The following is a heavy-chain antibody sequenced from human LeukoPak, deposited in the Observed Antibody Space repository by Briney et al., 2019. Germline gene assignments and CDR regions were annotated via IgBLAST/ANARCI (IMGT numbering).Heavy chain of an antibody. J-gene: IGHJ6*04. CDR2: IDGAGSTI. Sequence: GGSLRLSCAASGFTFRNYEMNWVRQAPGKGLEWVSYIDGAGSTIHYADSVKGRFTISRDNARNSLYLQMNSLRAEDTAVYYCAELGITMIGGVWGKGTTVTISS. V-gene: IGHV3-48*03. CDR3: AELGITMIGGV. CDR1: GFTFRNYE. D-gene: IGHD3-10*02.